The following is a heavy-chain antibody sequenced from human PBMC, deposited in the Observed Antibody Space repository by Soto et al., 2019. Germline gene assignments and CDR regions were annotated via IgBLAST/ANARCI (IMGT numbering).Heavy chain of an antibody. V-gene: IGHV5-51*01. J-gene: IGHJ4*02. CDR2: IYSGDSNT. CDR1: GYSFTNYW. D-gene: IGHD2-2*02. CDR3: ARQGYCSSTACYTVDY. Sequence: LKISCKGSGYSFTNYWIGWVRQMPGKGLEWMGMIYSGDSNTRYSPSCQGQVPISADTSISTADLQWSSLKASDTAMYPCARQGYCSSTACYTVDYWGQGARVTVGS.